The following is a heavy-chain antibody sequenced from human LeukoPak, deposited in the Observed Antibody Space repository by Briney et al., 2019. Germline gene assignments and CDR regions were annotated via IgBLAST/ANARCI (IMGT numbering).Heavy chain of an antibody. CDR3: ARMTTDDY. CDR1: GFTFSSYS. Sequence: GGSLRLSCAASGFTFSSYSMNWVRQAPGKGLEWVSSISSSSSYIYYPDSVKGRFTISRDNAKNSLYLQMNSLRAEDTAVYYCARMTTDDYWGQGTLVTVSS. J-gene: IGHJ4*02. D-gene: IGHD4-17*01. V-gene: IGHV3-21*01. CDR2: ISSSSSYI.